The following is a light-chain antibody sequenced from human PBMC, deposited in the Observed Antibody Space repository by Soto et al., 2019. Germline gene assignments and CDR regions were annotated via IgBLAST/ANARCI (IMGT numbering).Light chain of an antibody. Sequence: IWMTQSPSLLSASTGDRVTITCRASQGISSYLAWYQQKPGKAPKLLIYAASTLQSGVPSRFSGSGSGTDFTLTISSLQPEDFATYYCQQLNSYPHTFGQGTRLEI. V-gene: IGKV1-9*01. CDR1: QGISSY. CDR3: QQLNSYPHT. J-gene: IGKJ5*01. CDR2: AAS.